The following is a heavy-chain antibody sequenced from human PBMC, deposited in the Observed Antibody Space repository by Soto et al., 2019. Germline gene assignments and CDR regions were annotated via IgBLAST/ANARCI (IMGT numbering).Heavy chain of an antibody. J-gene: IGHJ4*02. D-gene: IGHD4-17*01. Sequence: QLQLQESGSGLVKPSQTLSLTCAVSGGSISSGGYSWSWIRQPPGKGLEWIGYIYHSGSTYYNPSLTSRVSIAVDRSKHQFSLKLSSVTAADTAVYYCARASTTVTTLDYWGQGTLVTVSS. V-gene: IGHV4-30-2*01. CDR1: GGSISSGGYS. CDR2: IYHSGST. CDR3: ARASTTVTTLDY.